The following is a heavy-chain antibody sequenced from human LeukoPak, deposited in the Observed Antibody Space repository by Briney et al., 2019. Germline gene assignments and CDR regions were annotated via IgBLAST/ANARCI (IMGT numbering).Heavy chain of an antibody. V-gene: IGHV3-30-3*01. J-gene: IGHJ4*02. Sequence: PGGSLRLSCAASGFTFSSYAMHWVRQAPGKGLEWVAIISYDGSNKYYAGSVKGRFTISRDNSKNTLYLQMNSLRAEDTAVYYCARDGGGDWWNGLMDYWGQGTLVTVSS. CDR3: ARDGGGDWWNGLMDY. CDR1: GFTFSSYA. CDR2: ISYDGSNK. D-gene: IGHD2-21*02.